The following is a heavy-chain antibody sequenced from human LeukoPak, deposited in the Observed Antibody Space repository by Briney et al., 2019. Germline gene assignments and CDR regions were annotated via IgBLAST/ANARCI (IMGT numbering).Heavy chain of an antibody. V-gene: IGHV3-21*01. J-gene: IGHJ4*02. D-gene: IGHD3-22*01. CDR3: ARPEYYDNSYDY. Sequence: GGSLRLSCAASGFPFSSYCMNWVRQAPGKGLEWVSSISTGSSFIYYADSVKGRFTISRDIAKNSLYLQMNSLRAEDTAVYYCARPEYYDNSYDYRGQGTLVTVSS. CDR2: ISTGSSFI. CDR1: GFPFSSYC.